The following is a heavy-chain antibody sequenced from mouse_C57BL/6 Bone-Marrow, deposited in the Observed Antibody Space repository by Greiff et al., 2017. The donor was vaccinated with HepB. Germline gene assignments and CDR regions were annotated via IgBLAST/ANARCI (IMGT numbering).Heavy chain of an antibody. V-gene: IGHV1-4*01. CDR2: INPSSGYT. J-gene: IGHJ4*01. CDR3: ARGGFRGYAMDY. CDR1: GYTFTSYT. Sequence: QVQLQQSGAELARPGASVKMSCKASGYTFTSYTMHWVKQRPGQGLEWIGYINPSSGYTKYNQKFKDKATLTADKSSRTAYMQLSSLTSEDSAVYYCARGGFRGYAMDYWGQGTSVTVSS.